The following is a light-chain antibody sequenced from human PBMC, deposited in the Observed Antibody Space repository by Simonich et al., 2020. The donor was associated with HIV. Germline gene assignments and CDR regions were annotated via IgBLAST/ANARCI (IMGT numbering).Light chain of an antibody. CDR2: WAS. CDR3: QQYYTTPPT. CDR1: QSVLYSSNNKNY. V-gene: IGKV4-1*01. Sequence: DIVMTQSPDSLAVSLGERATINCKSSQSVLYSSNNKNYLAWYQQRPGQPPNLLIYWASTRESGVPDPFSASGSGTDFTLTISSLQAEDVALYYCQQYYTTPPTFGQGTKVEIK. J-gene: IGKJ1*01.